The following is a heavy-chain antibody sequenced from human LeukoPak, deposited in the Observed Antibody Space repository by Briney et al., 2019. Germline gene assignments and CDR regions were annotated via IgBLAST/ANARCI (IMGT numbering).Heavy chain of an antibody. J-gene: IGHJ5*02. CDR3: ARAGGNRFDP. CDR2: IYYSGST. D-gene: IGHD3-10*01. V-gene: IGHV4-59*01. Sequence: PSETLSLTCTVSGGSLSNYYWGWIRQSPGQGLEGIGYIYYSGSTTYNPSLKSRVTISVDTSKSQCSLKLTSVIAADTAVYYCARAGGNRFDPWGQGSLVTVSS. CDR1: GGSLSNYY.